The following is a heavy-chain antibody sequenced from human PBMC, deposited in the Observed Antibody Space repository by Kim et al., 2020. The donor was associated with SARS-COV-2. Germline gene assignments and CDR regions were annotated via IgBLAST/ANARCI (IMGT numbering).Heavy chain of an antibody. CDR3: VNLPWDSSGYYSFDY. J-gene: IGHJ4*02. CDR2: FNTNTGNP. Sequence: ASVKVSCKASGYTFTSYAMNWVRQAPGQGLEWMGWFNTNTGNPTYAQGFTGRFVFSLDTSVSTAYLQISSLKAEDTAVYYCVNLPWDSSGYYSFDYWGQGTLVTVSS. D-gene: IGHD3-22*01. V-gene: IGHV7-4-1*02. CDR1: GYTFTSYA.